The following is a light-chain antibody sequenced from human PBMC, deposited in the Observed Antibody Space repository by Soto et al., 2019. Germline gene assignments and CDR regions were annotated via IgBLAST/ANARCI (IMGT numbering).Light chain of an antibody. CDR2: IKSDGSH. J-gene: IGLJ2*01. CDR3: QTWGTGIRV. V-gene: IGLV4-69*01. Sequence: QPVLTQSPSASASLGGSVRLTCTLSNGHSNYAIAWHQQQPEKGPRSLMKIKSDGSHIKGDGIPDRFSGSSSGAERYLTISGLQSEDEADYYCQTWGTGIRVFGGGTKLTVL. CDR1: NGHSNYA.